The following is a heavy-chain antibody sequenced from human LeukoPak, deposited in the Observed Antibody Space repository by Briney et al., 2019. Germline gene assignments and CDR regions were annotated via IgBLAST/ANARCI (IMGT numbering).Heavy chain of an antibody. CDR3: ARRYCSGGSCYEIDY. J-gene: IGHJ4*02. CDR2: IYHSGST. Sequence: SGTLSLTCAVSGGSISSSNWWSWVRQPPGKGLEWIGEIYHSGSTNYKPSLKSRVTISVDKSKNQFSLKLSSVTAADTAVYYCARRYCSGGSCYEIDYWGQGTLVTVSS. CDR1: GGSISSSNW. D-gene: IGHD2-15*01. V-gene: IGHV4-4*02.